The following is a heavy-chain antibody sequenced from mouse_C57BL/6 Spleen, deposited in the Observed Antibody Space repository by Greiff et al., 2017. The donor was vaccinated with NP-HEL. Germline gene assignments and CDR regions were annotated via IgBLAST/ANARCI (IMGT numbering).Heavy chain of an antibody. CDR1: GYTFTNYW. D-gene: IGHD1-1*01. Sequence: QVQLQQSGAELVRPGTSVKMSCKASGYTFTNYWIGWAKQRPGHGLEWIGDIYPGGGYTNYNEKFKGKATLTADKSSSTAYMQFSSLTSEDSAIYYCARGEYGSSYYWYFDVWGTGTTVTVSS. J-gene: IGHJ1*03. V-gene: IGHV1-63*01. CDR3: ARGEYGSSYYWYFDV. CDR2: IYPGGGYT.